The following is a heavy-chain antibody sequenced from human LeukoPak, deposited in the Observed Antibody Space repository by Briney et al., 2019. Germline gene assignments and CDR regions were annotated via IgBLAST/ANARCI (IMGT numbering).Heavy chain of an antibody. J-gene: IGHJ6*03. V-gene: IGHV1-18*01. D-gene: IGHD2-15*01. CDR3: ARHGGSPPRYYYYMDV. Sequence: ASVKVSCKASGYTFTTYNINWVRQAPGQGLEWMGWISGYNGNTNYAQKLQGRVTMTTDTSTSTAYMELRSLRSDDTAVYYCARHGGSPPRYYYYMDVWGKGTTVTVSS. CDR1: GYTFTTYN. CDR2: ISGYNGNT.